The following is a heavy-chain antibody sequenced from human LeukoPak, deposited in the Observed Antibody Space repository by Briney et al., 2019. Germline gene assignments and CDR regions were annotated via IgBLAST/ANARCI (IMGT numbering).Heavy chain of an antibody. V-gene: IGHV3-23*01. J-gene: IGHJ1*01. CDR2: ISGSGDST. D-gene: IGHD3-3*01. CDR1: GFSFNSYA. Sequence: PGGSLRLSCAASGFSFNSYAMSWVRQAPRKGLEWVSAISGSGDSTYYADSVKGRFTISRDNSKNTLYLQMNSLRAEDTAVYYYAKVTYYDFWSGYHRAEYFQYWGQGTLVTVSS. CDR3: AKVTYYDFWSGYHRAEYFQY.